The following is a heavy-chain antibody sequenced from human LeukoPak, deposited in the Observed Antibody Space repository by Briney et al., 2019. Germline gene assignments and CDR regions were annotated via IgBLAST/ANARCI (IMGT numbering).Heavy chain of an antibody. CDR2: IYYSGST. CDR1: GGSISSYY. D-gene: IGHD4-11*01. Sequence: SETLSLTCTVSGGSISSYYWSWIRQPPGKGLEWIGYIYYSGSTNYNPSLKSRVTISVDTSKNQFSLKLSSVTAVDTAVYYCARDDYSNYAFAFDIWGQGTMVTVSS. V-gene: IGHV4-59*01. CDR3: ARDDYSNYAFAFDI. J-gene: IGHJ3*02.